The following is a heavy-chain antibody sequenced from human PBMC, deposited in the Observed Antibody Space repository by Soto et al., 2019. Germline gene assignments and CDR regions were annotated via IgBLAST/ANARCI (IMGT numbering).Heavy chain of an antibody. J-gene: IGHJ5*02. CDR2: IYYSGST. V-gene: IGHV4-39*01. Sequence: PSETLSLTCTVSGGSISSSSYYWGWIRQPPGKGLEWIGSIYYSGSTYYNPSLKSRVTISVDTSKNQFSLKLSSVTAADTAVYYCARRRLGYCISTSCSTRFDPWGQGTLVTVSS. D-gene: IGHD2-2*01. CDR1: GGSISSSSYY. CDR3: ARRRLGYCISTSCSTRFDP.